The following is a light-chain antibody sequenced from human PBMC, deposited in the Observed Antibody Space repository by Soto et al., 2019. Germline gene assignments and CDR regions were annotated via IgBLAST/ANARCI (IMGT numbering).Light chain of an antibody. J-gene: IGLJ1*01. CDR1: SSNIGSNA. V-gene: IGLV1-44*01. Sequence: QLVLTQPPSASGTPGQRVTISCSGSSSNIGSNAVNWYQQLPGTAPKLLIYSNNQRPSGVPDRFSGSTSGTSASLAIRGLQSEDEADYYCAAWDDSLNGYVFGTGTKVTVL. CDR2: SNN. CDR3: AAWDDSLNGYV.